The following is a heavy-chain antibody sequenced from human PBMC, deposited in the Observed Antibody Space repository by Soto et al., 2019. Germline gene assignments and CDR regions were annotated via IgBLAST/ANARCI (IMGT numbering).Heavy chain of an antibody. V-gene: IGHV3-9*01. Sequence: EVQLVESGGGLVQSGRTLRLSCAASGFTFDDYAMHWVRQAPGKGLEWVSGINWNSGSIGYADSVKGRFTISRDNAKNSLYLQMNSLRAEDTALYYCAKNRRTYDAFDIWGQGTMVTVSS. CDR3: AKNRRTYDAFDI. CDR2: INWNSGSI. CDR1: GFTFDDYA. J-gene: IGHJ3*02.